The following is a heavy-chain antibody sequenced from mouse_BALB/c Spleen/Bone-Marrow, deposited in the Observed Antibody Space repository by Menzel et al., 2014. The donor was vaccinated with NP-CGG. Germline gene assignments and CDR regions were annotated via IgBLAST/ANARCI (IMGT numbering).Heavy chain of an antibody. Sequence: DVMLVESGGGLVQPGGSRKLSCAASGFTFSSFGMHWVRQAPEKGLEWVAYISSGSSPIFYADTVKGRFTISRDNPKNTLFLQMTSLRSEDTAIYYCTRGGNWEDFDYWGQGTTLTVSS. CDR1: GFTFSSFG. V-gene: IGHV5-17*02. D-gene: IGHD4-1*01. J-gene: IGHJ2*01. CDR2: ISSGSSPI. CDR3: TRGGNWEDFDY.